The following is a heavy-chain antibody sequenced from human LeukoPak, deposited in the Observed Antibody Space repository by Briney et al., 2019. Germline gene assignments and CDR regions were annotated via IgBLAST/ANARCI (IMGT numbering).Heavy chain of an antibody. CDR1: GGSISSGGYY. J-gene: IGHJ6*02. V-gene: IGHV4-31*03. CDR3: ARMVPDMITFGVNYYYYGMDV. D-gene: IGHD3-16*01. Sequence: SETLSLTCTVSGGSISSGGYYWSWIRQHPGKGLEWIGYIYYSGSTSYNPSLKSRVNISVDTCKNQFYLTLSPVTAADPAVYYCARMVPDMITFGVNYYYYGMDVWGQGTTVTVSS. CDR2: IYYSGST.